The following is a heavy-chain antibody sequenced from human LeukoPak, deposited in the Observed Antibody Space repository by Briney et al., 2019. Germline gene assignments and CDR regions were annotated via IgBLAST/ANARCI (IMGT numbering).Heavy chain of an antibody. CDR1: GFTFSSYG. CDR3: AKDLTYYYDSSGYYSGGFDY. CDR2: IWYNGSNK. V-gene: IGHV3-33*06. Sequence: PGRSLRLSCAASGFTFSSYGMHWVRQAPGKGLEWVAVIWYNGSNKYYADSVKGRFTISRDNSKNTLYLQMNSLRAEDTAAYYCAKDLTYYYDSSGYYSGGFDYWGQGTLVTVSS. D-gene: IGHD3-22*01. J-gene: IGHJ4*02.